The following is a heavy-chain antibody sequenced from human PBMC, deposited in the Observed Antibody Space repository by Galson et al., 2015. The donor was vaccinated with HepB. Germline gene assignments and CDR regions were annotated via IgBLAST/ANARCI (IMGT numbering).Heavy chain of an antibody. Sequence: SLRLSCAASGFTFSSYAMHWVRQAPGKGLEWVAVISYDGSNKYYADSVKGRFTISRDNSKNTLYPQMNSLRAEDTAVYYCARGLVVPAAILAYWGQGTLVTVSS. J-gene: IGHJ4*02. V-gene: IGHV3-30-3*01. D-gene: IGHD2-2*02. CDR1: GFTFSSYA. CDR3: ARGLVVPAAILAY. CDR2: ISYDGSNK.